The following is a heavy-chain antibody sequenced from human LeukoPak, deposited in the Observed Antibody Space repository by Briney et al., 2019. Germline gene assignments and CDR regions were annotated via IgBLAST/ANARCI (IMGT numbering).Heavy chain of an antibody. Sequence: GGSPRLPCAASGFTFRDYYMSWVRQAPGKGLEWVSYISSSGSTIYYADSVKGRFTISRDNAKNSLYLQMNSLRAEDTAVYYCARVAAAGPFDYWGQGTLVTVSS. D-gene: IGHD6-13*01. CDR1: GFTFRDYY. CDR2: ISSSGSTI. V-gene: IGHV3-11*01. CDR3: ARVAAAGPFDY. J-gene: IGHJ4*02.